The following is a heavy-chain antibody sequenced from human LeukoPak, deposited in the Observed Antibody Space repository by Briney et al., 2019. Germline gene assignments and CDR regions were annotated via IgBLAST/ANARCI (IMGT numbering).Heavy chain of an antibody. CDR3: AKESGYDVDLEY. J-gene: IGHJ4*02. Sequence: QPGGSLRLSRAGSGFTFSTYWMHWVRQAPGGGLVWVSGINTDGSTTSYADSVKGRFTISRDNAKNTVYLQMSSLRAEDTAVYYCAKESGYDVDLEYWGQGALVTVSS. CDR2: INTDGSTT. D-gene: IGHD5-12*01. V-gene: IGHV3-74*01. CDR1: GFTFSTYW.